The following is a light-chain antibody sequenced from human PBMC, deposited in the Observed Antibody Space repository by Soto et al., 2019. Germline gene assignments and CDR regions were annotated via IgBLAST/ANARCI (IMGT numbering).Light chain of an antibody. J-gene: IGKJ5*01. CDR2: GAS. Sequence: EIVLTQSPGTLSLSPGERATLSCRASQSVSNDLAWYQQRPGQAPRLLIYGASTRATGIPARFSGSGSGTDFTLTINSLQSEDFAVYYCQQYNSYPITFGQGTRLEIK. V-gene: IGKV3-15*01. CDR1: QSVSND. CDR3: QQYNSYPIT.